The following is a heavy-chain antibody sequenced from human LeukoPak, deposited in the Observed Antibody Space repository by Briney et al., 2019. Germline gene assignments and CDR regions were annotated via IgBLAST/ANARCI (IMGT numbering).Heavy chain of an antibody. V-gene: IGHV1-3*01. D-gene: IGHD6-19*01. CDR2: INSCNGNT. CDR1: GYTFTSYA. J-gene: IGHJ4*02. Sequence: ASVKVSCKASGYTFTSYAMHWVRQAPGQRLEWMGWINSCNGNTKYSQKFQGRVTITRDTSASTAYMELSSLRSEDTAVYYCARPVMYSSGPFDYWGQGTLVTVSS. CDR3: ARPVMYSSGPFDY.